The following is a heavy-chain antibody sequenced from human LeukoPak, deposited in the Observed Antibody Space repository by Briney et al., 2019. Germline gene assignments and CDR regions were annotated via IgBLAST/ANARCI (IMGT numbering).Heavy chain of an antibody. CDR3: ATMSGYAFDI. CDR1: GFTVSSNY. CDR2: IYSGGST. D-gene: IGHD3-3*01. J-gene: IGHJ3*02. Sequence: SGGSLRLSCAASGFTVSSNYMSWVRQAPGKGPEWVSVIYSGGSTYYADSVKGRFTISRDNSKNTLYLQMNSLRAEDTAVYYCATMSGYAFDIWGQGTMVTVSS. V-gene: IGHV3-66*01.